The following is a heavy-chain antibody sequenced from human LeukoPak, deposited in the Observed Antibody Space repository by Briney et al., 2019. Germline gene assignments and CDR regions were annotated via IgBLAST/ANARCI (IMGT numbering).Heavy chain of an antibody. J-gene: IGHJ4*02. CDR3: AREFFYDSGGSDY. Sequence: ASVKVSCKTSEYAFTGYCVHWVRQAPGQGLEWMGRINPNSGGTNYAQKFQGRVTMTSDTSINTAYMELSSLGSDDTAVYYCAREFFYDSGGSDYWGQGTLVTVSS. D-gene: IGHD3-22*01. CDR2: INPNSGGT. CDR1: EYAFTGYC. V-gene: IGHV1-2*06.